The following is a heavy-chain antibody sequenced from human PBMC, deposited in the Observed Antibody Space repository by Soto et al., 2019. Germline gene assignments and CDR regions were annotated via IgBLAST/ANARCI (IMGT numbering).Heavy chain of an antibody. D-gene: IGHD1-26*01. CDR2: IYHSGMT. CDR3: ATVPWELHDAFDI. Sequence: QVQLQESGPGLVKPSQTLSLTCTVSGGSISTGGYYWSWIRQHPGRGLEWIGYIYHSGMTFSNPSLQSRVAISIDASKNKFSLKLSSVTAADSAVYYWATVPWELHDAFDIWGQGTMVSVSS. J-gene: IGHJ3*02. V-gene: IGHV4-31*03. CDR1: GGSISTGGYY.